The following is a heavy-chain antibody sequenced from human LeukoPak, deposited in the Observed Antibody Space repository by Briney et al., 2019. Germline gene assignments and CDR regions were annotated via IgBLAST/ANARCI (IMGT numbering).Heavy chain of an antibody. D-gene: IGHD2-21*02. Sequence: SQTLSLTCAVSGGSISSGGFSWNWIRQPPGKGLEWIGYVYYSGSTYYNPSLKSRVTISVDTSKNQFSLKLSSVTAADTAVYYCARGDCGGDCYSFDYWGQGTLVTVSS. CDR3: ARGDCGGDCYSFDY. CDR2: VYYSGST. V-gene: IGHV4-30-4*01. J-gene: IGHJ4*02. CDR1: GGSISSGGFS.